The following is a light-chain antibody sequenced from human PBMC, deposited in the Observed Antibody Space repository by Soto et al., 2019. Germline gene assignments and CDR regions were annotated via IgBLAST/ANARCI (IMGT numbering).Light chain of an antibody. CDR1: QSVSSN. CDR3: QQYGSSPIT. V-gene: IGKV3-20*01. Sequence: ELVMTQSPATLSVSPGARATLSCRASQSVSSNLAWYQQKPGQAPRLLIYGASTRATGIPDRFSGGGSVTHLTITISRLEAEDFVMYYCQQYGSSPITFGQGTRLDIK. J-gene: IGKJ5*01. CDR2: GAS.